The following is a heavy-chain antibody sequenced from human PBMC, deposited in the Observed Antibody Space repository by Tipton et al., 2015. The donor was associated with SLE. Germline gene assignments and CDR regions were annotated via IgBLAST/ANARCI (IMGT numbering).Heavy chain of an antibody. V-gene: IGHV3-23*01. Sequence: SLRLSCAASGFTFSNDAMTWVRQAPGKGLEWVSIISGNSDTIWYADSVKGRFTISRDNAKNTLFLQMNSLRVEDTALYYCAKAQHYYDSVAAFDMWGQGTMVTVSS. J-gene: IGHJ3*02. CDR3: AKAQHYYDSVAAFDM. CDR2: ISGNSDTI. CDR1: GFTFSNDA. D-gene: IGHD3-22*01.